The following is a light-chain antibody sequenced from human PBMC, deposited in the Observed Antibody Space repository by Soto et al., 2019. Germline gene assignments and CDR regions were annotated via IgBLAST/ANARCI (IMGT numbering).Light chain of an antibody. CDR3: HQYDISPFT. CDR1: QSVSSAY. V-gene: IGKV3-20*01. Sequence: EIVLTQSPGTLSLSPGERTTLSCRASQSVSSAYLAWYQQKPGQAPRLLIYGTFNRASGVPDRFSGSGSETDCTLIISRLEPEDFAVYYCHQYDISPFTFGQGTRLDIK. J-gene: IGKJ5*01. CDR2: GTF.